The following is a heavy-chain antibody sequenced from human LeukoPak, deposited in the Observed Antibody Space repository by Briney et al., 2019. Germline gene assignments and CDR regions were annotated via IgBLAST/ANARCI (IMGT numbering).Heavy chain of an antibody. Sequence: GASVKVSCKASGYTFTGYYMHWVRQAPGQGLEWMGWINPNSGGTNYAQKFQGRVTMTRDTSISTAYMELSRLRPDDTAVYYCARGDSSSWYPLDYWGQGTLVTVSS. CDR3: ARGDSSSWYPLDY. J-gene: IGHJ4*02. D-gene: IGHD6-13*01. CDR1: GYTFTGYY. CDR2: INPNSGGT. V-gene: IGHV1-2*02.